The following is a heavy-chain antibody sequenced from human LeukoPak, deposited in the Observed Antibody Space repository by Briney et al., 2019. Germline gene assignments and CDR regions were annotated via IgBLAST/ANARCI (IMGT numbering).Heavy chain of an antibody. CDR2: IYTSGST. V-gene: IGHV4-61*02. CDR3: ARGWFDP. CDR1: GGSISSGSYY. Sequence: PSETLSLTCTVSGGSISSGSYYWSWIRQPAGKGLEWIGRIYTSGSTNYNPSLKSRVTISVDTSKNQFSLKLSSVTAADTAVYYCARGWFDPWGQGTLVTVSS. J-gene: IGHJ5*02.